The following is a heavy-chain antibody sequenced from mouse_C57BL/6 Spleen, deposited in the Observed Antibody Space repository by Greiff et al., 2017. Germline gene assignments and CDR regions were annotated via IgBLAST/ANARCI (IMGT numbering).Heavy chain of an antibody. J-gene: IGHJ1*03. V-gene: IGHV1-80*01. CDR3: SRLRSRRGYFDV. D-gene: IGHD2-4*01. Sequence: QVQLQQSGAELVKPGASVKISCKASGYAFSSHWMNWVKQRPGKGLEWIGQIYPGDGDTNYNGKFKGKATLTADKSSSTAHMQLSSLTSEDSAVYFCSRLRSRRGYFDVWGTGTTVTVSS. CDR1: GYAFSSHW. CDR2: IYPGDGDT.